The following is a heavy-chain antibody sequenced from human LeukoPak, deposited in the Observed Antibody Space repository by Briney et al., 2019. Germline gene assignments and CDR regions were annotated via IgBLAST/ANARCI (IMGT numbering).Heavy chain of an antibody. V-gene: IGHV1-18*01. CDR3: AGGIYCSSTSCPKWADWFDP. CDR2: ISSYNDNT. D-gene: IGHD2-2*01. Sequence: ASVKVSCKASGYTFSNYGISWVRQAPGQGLEWMGWISSYNDNTNYAQKLQGRVTMTTDTSTSTAYMELRSLRSDDTAVYYCAGGIYCSSTSCPKWADWFDPWGQGTLVTVSS. CDR1: GYTFSNYG. J-gene: IGHJ5*02.